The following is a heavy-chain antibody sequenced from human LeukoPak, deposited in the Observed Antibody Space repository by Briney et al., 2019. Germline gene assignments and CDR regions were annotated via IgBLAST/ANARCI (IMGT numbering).Heavy chain of an antibody. D-gene: IGHD3-3*01. CDR2: IRFDGSKI. J-gene: IGHJ4*02. CDR1: GFPFSGYG. Sequence: PGGSLRLSCLASGFPFSGYGMRWVRRAPGKGLEWMTFIRFDGSKIYYADSVKGRFTISRDLSKNTLFLQMSSLRSEDTAVYYCALGKNFGFHYFDFWGQGALVTVSS. CDR3: ALGKNFGFHYFDF. V-gene: IGHV3-30*02.